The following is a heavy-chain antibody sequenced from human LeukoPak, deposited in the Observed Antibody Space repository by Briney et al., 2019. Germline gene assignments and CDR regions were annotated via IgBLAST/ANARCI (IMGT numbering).Heavy chain of an antibody. V-gene: IGHV1-8*01. J-gene: IGHJ4*02. Sequence: ASVKVTCKASGYTFTNYDINWVRQATGQGLEWMGWMNPNSGNTGYAQKFQGRVTMTRNTSISTAYMELSSLRSEDTAVYYCASKRGYSGYDEFDYWGQGTLVTVSS. D-gene: IGHD5-12*01. CDR2: MNPNSGNT. CDR1: GYTFTNYD. CDR3: ASKRGYSGYDEFDY.